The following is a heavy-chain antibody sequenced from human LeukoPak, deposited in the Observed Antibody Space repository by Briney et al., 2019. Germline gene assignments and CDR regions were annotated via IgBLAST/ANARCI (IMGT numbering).Heavy chain of an antibody. CDR1: CGSINNANW. CDR2: VAHHGKT. D-gene: IGHD2-21*01. Sequence: SETLSLTCAVCCGSINNANWWSWVRQPPGKGLEWIAEVAHHGKTNHNPSLESRVTVSLDKSKSLFSLNLTSVTAADTAVYFCTRTNRDWVPSDYWGQGTLVTVSS. CDR3: TRTNRDWVPSDY. V-gene: IGHV4-4*02. J-gene: IGHJ4*02.